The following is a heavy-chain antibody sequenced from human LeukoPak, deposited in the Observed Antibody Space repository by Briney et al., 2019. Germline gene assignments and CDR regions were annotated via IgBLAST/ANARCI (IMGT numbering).Heavy chain of an antibody. Sequence: GGSLRLSCAASGFTFDDYAMHWVRQAPGKGLEWVSGISWNSGSIGYADSVKGRFTISRDNAKNSLYLQMNSLRAEDTALYYCAKVGVVVVPAAFFDYWGQGTLVTVSS. CDR1: GFTFDDYA. V-gene: IGHV3-9*01. CDR3: AKVGVVVVPAAFFDY. CDR2: ISWNSGSI. D-gene: IGHD2-2*01. J-gene: IGHJ4*02.